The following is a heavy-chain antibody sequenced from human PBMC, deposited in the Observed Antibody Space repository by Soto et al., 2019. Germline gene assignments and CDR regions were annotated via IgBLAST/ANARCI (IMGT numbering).Heavy chain of an antibody. J-gene: IGHJ6*03. CDR2: IWYDGSNK. CDR1: GFTFSSYG. CDR3: ARAPSVRAARDYYYYYYMDV. V-gene: IGHV3-33*01. D-gene: IGHD6-13*01. Sequence: GGSLRLSCAASGFTFSSYGMHWVRQAPGKGLEWVAVIWYDGSNKYYADSVKGRFTISRDNSKNTLYLQMNSLRAEDTAVYYCARAPSVRAARDYYYYYYMDVWGKGTTVTVSS.